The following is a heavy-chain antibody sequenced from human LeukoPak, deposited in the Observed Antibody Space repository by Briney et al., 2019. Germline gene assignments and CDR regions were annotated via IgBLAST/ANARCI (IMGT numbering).Heavy chain of an antibody. Sequence: GASVKVSCKASGYTFTNYGFNWVRQAPGQGLEWMGNSAYNGNTNYAQKFQDRVTMTTDTSTSTAYMELRSLRSDDTAVYYCARYNSMFRGVTTSDYWGQGTPVTVSS. V-gene: IGHV1-18*01. CDR2: SAYNGNT. CDR1: GYTFTNYG. D-gene: IGHD3-10*01. CDR3: ARYNSMFRGVTTSDY. J-gene: IGHJ4*02.